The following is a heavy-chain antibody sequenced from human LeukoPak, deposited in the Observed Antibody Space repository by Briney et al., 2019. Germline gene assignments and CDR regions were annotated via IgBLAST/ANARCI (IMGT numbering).Heavy chain of an antibody. V-gene: IGHV4-59*01. CDR2: IYYSGST. D-gene: IGHD5-18*01. CDR1: GGSISSYY. Sequence: SETLSLTCTVSGGSISSYYWSWIRQPPGKGLEWIGYIYYSGSTNYNPSLKSRVTISVDTSKNQFSLKLSSVTAADTAVYYCARGARDTADFDYWGQGTLVTVSS. J-gene: IGHJ4*02. CDR3: ARGARDTADFDY.